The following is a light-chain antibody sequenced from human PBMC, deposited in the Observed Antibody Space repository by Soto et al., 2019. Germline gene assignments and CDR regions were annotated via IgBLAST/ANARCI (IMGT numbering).Light chain of an antibody. CDR3: QQRNNWPT. J-gene: IGKJ3*01. CDR1: QSVTSN. Sequence: EIVLTQSPATLSLSPGERATLSCRASQSVTSNLAWYQQKPGQAPRPLIYDASNRATGIPARFSGSGSGTDFTLTISSLEPEDFAVYYCQQRNNWPTFGPGTKVDIK. V-gene: IGKV3-11*01. CDR2: DAS.